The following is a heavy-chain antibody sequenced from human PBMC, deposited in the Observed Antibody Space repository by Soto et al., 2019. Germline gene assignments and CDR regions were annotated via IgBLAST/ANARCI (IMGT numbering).Heavy chain of an antibody. J-gene: IGHJ4*02. CDR1: GYTFTNYG. V-gene: IGHV1-18*01. CDR2: INTYNGNT. Sequence: QVQLVQSGAEVKKPGASVKVSCKASGYTFTNYGISWVRQAPGQGLEWMGWINTYNGNTNYAQRLQGRVTMTADTSTSTAYMELRSLRSDDTAVYDCARERGNYRYFDYWGQGTLVTVSS. CDR3: ARERGNYRYFDY. D-gene: IGHD3-16*02.